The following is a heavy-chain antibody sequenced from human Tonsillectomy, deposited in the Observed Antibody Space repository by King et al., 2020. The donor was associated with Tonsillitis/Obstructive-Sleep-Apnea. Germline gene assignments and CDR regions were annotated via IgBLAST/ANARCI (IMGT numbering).Heavy chain of an antibody. CDR1: GFTFSSYA. Sequence: QLVQSGGGLVQPGGSLRLSCAASGFTFSSYAMSWVRQAPGKGLEWVSAISGSGGSTYYADSVKGRCTISRDNSKNTLYLKMNSLRAADTAVYFCAKEPPTLSRGYYDSSHWGQGTLVTVSS. J-gene: IGHJ4*02. CDR3: AKEPPTLSRGYYDSSH. D-gene: IGHD3-22*01. CDR2: ISGSGGST. V-gene: IGHV3-23*04.